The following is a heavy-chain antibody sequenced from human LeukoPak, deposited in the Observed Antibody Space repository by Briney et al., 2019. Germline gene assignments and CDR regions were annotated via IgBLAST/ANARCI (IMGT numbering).Heavy chain of an antibody. CDR2: ISAYNGNT. J-gene: IGHJ5*02. CDR3: ARALDIVVVPAAQSLDP. CDR1: GYTFTSYG. D-gene: IGHD2-2*01. Sequence: GASVKVSCKASGYTFTSYGISWVRQAPGQGLEWMGWISAYNGNTNYAQKLQGRVTMTTDTSTSTAYMELRSLRSDDMAVYYCARALDIVVVPAAQSLDPWGQGTLVTVSS. V-gene: IGHV1-18*03.